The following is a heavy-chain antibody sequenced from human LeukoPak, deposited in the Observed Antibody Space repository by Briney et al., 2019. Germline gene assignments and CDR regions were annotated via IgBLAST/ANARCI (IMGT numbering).Heavy chain of an antibody. D-gene: IGHD5-12*01. V-gene: IGHV3-30-3*01. J-gene: IGHJ4*02. CDR1: GFTFSVYA. Sequence: GRSLRLSCAASGFTFSVYAMHWVRQAPGKGLEWVAVISYDGSNKYYADSVRGQFTISRDNSKNTLYLQMNSLRAEDTAVYYCAREFTVAKQPRFDYWGQGTLVTVSS. CDR3: AREFTVAKQPRFDY. CDR2: ISYDGSNK.